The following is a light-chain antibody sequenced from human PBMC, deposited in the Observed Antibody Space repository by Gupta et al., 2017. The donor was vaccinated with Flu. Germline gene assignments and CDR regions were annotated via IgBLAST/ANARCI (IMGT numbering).Light chain of an antibody. CDR1: QSISRY. CDR2: AAS. V-gene: IGKV1-39*01. J-gene: IGKJ1*01. CDR3: QQSYTIPWT. Sequence: IQMTQSPSSLSASIGDRVIITCRASQSISRYLNWYQHKPGKAPKLLIYAASSLQSGVPSRFSGSGSGTDFTLTISSLQREDFATYYCQQSYTIPWTFGQGTKVEIQ.